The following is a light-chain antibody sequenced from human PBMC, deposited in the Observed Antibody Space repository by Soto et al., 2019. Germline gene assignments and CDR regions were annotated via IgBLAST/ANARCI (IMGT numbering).Light chain of an antibody. CDR3: AAWDDSLTVL. V-gene: IGLV1-44*01. Sequence: QSVLTQPPSASGTPGQRVTISCSGSSSNIGSNNVNWYQQLPGTAPKLLIYSNNQRPSGVPDRFSGSKSGTSASLAISGLQSEDEADYYCAAWDDSLTVLVGGGTKLTV. CDR2: SNN. CDR1: SSNIGSNN. J-gene: IGLJ2*01.